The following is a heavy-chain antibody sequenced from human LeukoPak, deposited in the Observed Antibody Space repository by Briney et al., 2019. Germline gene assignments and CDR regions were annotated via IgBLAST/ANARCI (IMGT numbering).Heavy chain of an antibody. CDR3: ARSYLAKYYFDY. Sequence: PSETLSLTCTVSGVSISSSSYYWGWIRQPPGKGLEWIGSIYYSGSTYYNPSLKSRVTISVDTSKNQFSLKLSSVTAADTAVYYCARSYLAKYYFDYWGQGTLVTVSS. J-gene: IGHJ4*02. D-gene: IGHD2-2*01. V-gene: IGHV4-39*07. CDR2: IYYSGST. CDR1: GVSISSSSYY.